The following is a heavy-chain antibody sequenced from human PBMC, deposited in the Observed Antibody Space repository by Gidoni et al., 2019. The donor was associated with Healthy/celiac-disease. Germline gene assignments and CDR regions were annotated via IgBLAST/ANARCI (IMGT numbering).Heavy chain of an antibody. CDR2: IVVGSGNT. J-gene: IGHJ6*02. Sequence: QMQLVQSGPEVKKPGTSVKVSCKASGFTFTSSAVQWVRQARGQRLEWIGWIVVGSGNTNYAQKFQERVTITRDMSTSTAYMELSSLRSEDTAVYYCAADSGAVVAAPAYYYGMDVWGQGTTVTVSS. CDR3: AADSGAVVAAPAYYYGMDV. D-gene: IGHD2-15*01. V-gene: IGHV1-58*01. CDR1: GFTFTSSA.